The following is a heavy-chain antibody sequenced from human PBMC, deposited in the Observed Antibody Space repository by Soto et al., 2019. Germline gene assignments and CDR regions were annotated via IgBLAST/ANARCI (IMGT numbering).Heavy chain of an antibody. Sequence: QVQLQESGPGLVKPSQTLSLTCTVSGGSISSGGYYWSWIRQHPGKGLEWIGYIYYSGSTYYNPSLKGRVTISVDTSKNQFSLKLSSVTAADTAVYYCAREAVREGHWFDPWGQGTLVTVSS. V-gene: IGHV4-31*03. D-gene: IGHD2-15*01. CDR2: IYYSGST. CDR1: GGSISSGGYY. J-gene: IGHJ5*02. CDR3: AREAVREGHWFDP.